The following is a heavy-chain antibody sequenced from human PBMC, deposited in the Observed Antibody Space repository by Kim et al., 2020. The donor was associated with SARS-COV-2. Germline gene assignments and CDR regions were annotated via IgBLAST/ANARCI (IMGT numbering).Heavy chain of an antibody. Sequence: GGSLRLSCAASGFTFSSYAMTWVRQAPGKGLEWVSGIGYSGSGSGTYYADSVKGRFTISRDNSKNTLYLQVNSLRAEDTAVYYCAKSHSNYVTDAIDVWG. CDR1: GFTFSSYA. V-gene: IGHV3-23*01. CDR3: AKSHSNYVTDAIDV. D-gene: IGHD4-4*01. J-gene: IGHJ6*01. CDR2: IGYSGSGSGT.